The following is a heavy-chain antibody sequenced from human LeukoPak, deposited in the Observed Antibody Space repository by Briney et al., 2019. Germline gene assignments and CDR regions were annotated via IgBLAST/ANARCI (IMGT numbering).Heavy chain of an antibody. V-gene: IGHV3-30-3*01. Sequence: GGSLRLSCAASGFTFSSYAMHWVRQAPGKGLEWVAVISYDGSNKYYADSVKGRFTISRDNSKNTLYLQMNSLRAEDTAVYCCARVGGQKTYYYDSSGNPSGYGMDVWGQGTTVTVSS. D-gene: IGHD3-22*01. CDR3: ARVGGQKTYYYDSSGNPSGYGMDV. CDR1: GFTFSSYA. CDR2: ISYDGSNK. J-gene: IGHJ6*02.